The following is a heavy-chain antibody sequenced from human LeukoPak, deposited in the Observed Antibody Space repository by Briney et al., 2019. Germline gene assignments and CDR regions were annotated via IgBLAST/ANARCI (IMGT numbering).Heavy chain of an antibody. CDR2: IIPIFGTA. V-gene: IGHV1-69*13. D-gene: IGHD6-6*01. CDR1: GGTFSSYT. CDR3: ARGREYSCSSGYDY. Sequence: SVKVSCKASGGTFSSYTISWVRQAPGQGLEWMGGIIPIFGTANYAQKFQGRVTITADESTSTAYMELSSLRSEDTAVYYCARGREYSCSSGYDYWGQGTLVTVSS. J-gene: IGHJ4*02.